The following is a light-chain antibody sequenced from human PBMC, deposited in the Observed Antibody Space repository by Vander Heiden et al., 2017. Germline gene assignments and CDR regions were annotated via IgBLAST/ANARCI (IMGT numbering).Light chain of an antibody. Sequence: DIQMTQSPSSLSASVGDRVTITCRASQSVSSYLNWIQQKPGKAPKLLISAASTLQSGVPSRFSGSGSGTDFSLTISSLQPEDFATYYCQQSSSTSPYTFGQGTKLEIK. CDR2: AAS. CDR1: QSVSSY. CDR3: QQSSSTSPYT. V-gene: IGKV1-39*01. J-gene: IGKJ2*01.